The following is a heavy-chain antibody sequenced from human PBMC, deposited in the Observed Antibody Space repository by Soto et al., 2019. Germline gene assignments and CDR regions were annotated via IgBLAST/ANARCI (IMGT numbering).Heavy chain of an antibody. D-gene: IGHD4-17*01. CDR1: GFTFREYW. J-gene: IGHJ4*02. CDR3: AREKNYGDSFDY. V-gene: IGHV3-7*01. Sequence: PGGSLRLSCAASGFTFREYWMSWVRQAPGKGPEWVANINQDASEKYYVDSVKGRFTISRDNAKNSLYLQMNSLRAEDTAVYYCAREKNYGDSFDYWGQGTLVTVSS. CDR2: INQDASEK.